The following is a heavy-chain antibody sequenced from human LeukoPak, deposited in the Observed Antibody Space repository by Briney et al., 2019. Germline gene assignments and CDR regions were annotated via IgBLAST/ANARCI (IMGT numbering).Heavy chain of an antibody. CDR3: ARGADDSSGYQGGFDY. J-gene: IGHJ4*02. Sequence: ASVKVSCKASGYTFTGYYMHWVRQAPGQGLEWMGWINPNSGGTNYAQKFQGRVTMTRDTSISTAYMELSRLRSDGTAVYYCARGADDSSGYQGGFDYWGQGTLVTVSS. CDR2: INPNSGGT. D-gene: IGHD3-22*01. CDR1: GYTFTGYY. V-gene: IGHV1-2*02.